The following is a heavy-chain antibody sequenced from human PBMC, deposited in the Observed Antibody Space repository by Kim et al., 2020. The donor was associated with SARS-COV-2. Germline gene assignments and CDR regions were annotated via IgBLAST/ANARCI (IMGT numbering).Heavy chain of an antibody. CDR3: ARDRAGSGRRYCSGGSCYSGGCDY. D-gene: IGHD2-15*01. J-gene: IGHJ4*02. V-gene: IGHV3-33*01. CDR2: IWYDGSNK. Sequence: GGSLRLSCAASGFTFSSYGMHWVRQAPGKGLEWVAVIWYDGSNKYYADSVKGRFTISRDNSKNTLYLQMNSLRAEDTAVYYCARDRAGSGRRYCSGGSCYSGGCDYSGPADLFTLS. CDR1: GFTFSSYG.